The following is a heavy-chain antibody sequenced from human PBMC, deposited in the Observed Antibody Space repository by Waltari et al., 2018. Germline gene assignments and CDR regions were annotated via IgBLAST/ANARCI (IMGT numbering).Heavy chain of an antibody. CDR3: ARVGDIAAADDYYFDY. V-gene: IGHV1-69*01. Sequence: QVQLVQSGAEVKKPGSSVKVSCKASGGTFSSYAISWVRQARGQGLAWMGGCIPIFGTANYAQKFQGRVTITADESTSTAYMELSSLRSEDTAVYYCARVGDIAAADDYYFDYWGQGTLVTVSS. D-gene: IGHD6-13*01. CDR1: GGTFSSYA. CDR2: CIPIFGTA. J-gene: IGHJ4*02.